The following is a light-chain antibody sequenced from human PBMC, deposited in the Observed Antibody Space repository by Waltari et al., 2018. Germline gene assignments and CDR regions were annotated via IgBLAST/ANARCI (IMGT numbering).Light chain of an antibody. Sequence: DIVLTQSPDSLAVSLGDRATINCKFTPSVSYSSNNRDYLAWYQQKPGQPPKLLTYWASTRESGVPDRFSGSGSGTDFTLTISSLQAEDVAVYYCQQYYSNFFTFGPGTKVDIK. CDR1: PSVSYSSNNRDY. J-gene: IGKJ3*01. CDR3: QQYYSNFFT. V-gene: IGKV4-1*01. CDR2: WAS.